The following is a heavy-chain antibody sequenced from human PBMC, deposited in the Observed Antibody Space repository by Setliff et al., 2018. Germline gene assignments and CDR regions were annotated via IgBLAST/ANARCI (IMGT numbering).Heavy chain of an antibody. J-gene: IGHJ4*02. D-gene: IGHD2-21*02. CDR1: GFTFSSYS. CDR2: ISSSSSYI. Sequence: PGGSLRLSCAASGFTFSSYSMNWVRQAPGKGLEWVSSISSSSSYIYYADSVKGRFTISRDNAKNSLYLQMNSLRAEDTAVYYCAKDFGHGGDSDYWGQGILVTVSS. CDR3: AKDFGHGGDSDY. V-gene: IGHV3-21*01.